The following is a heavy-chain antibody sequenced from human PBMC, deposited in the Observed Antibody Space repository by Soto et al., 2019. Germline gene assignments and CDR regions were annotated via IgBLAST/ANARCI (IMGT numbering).Heavy chain of an antibody. CDR2: IYYSGST. CDR1: DGYSVGHC. V-gene: IGHV4-59*11. Sequence: VADGYSVGHCGRRIRKHPGKGLEWIGYIYYSGSTNYNPSLKSRVTISVDTSKNQFSLKLSSVTAADTAVYYCARDSSSLYYYYGMDVWGQGTTVTVSS. J-gene: IGHJ6*02. D-gene: IGHD6-6*01. CDR3: ARDSSSLYYYYGMDV.